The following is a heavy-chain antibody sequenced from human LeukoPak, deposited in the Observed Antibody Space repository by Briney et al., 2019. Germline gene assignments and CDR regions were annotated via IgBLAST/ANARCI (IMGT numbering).Heavy chain of an antibody. CDR1: GYTFTGYY. Sequence: ASVKVSCKASGYTFTGYYMHWVRQAPGKGLEWMGGFDPEDGETIYAQKFQGRVTMTEDTSTDTAYMELSSLRSEDTAVYYCATDLGFLRRNRAAAGTYAFDIWGQGTMVTVSS. J-gene: IGHJ3*02. D-gene: IGHD6-13*01. V-gene: IGHV1-24*01. CDR2: FDPEDGET. CDR3: ATDLGFLRRNRAAAGTYAFDI.